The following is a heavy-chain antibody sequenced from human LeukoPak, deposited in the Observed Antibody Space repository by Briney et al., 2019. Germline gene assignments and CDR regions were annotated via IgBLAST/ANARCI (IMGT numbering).Heavy chain of an antibody. Sequence: GGSLRLSCATSGFTFSSYAMTWVRQAPGKGLEWVSSITDSGDGTYYADSVKGRFTTSRDNSKNTLFLQVNSLRAEDTAVYYCAKGLRATYDYWGQGTLVTVSS. V-gene: IGHV3-23*01. CDR3: AKGLRATYDY. CDR2: ITDSGDGT. J-gene: IGHJ4*02. CDR1: GFTFSSYA.